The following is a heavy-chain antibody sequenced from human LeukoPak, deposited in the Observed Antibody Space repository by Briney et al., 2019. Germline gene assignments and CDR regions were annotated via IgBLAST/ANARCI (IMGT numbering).Heavy chain of an antibody. D-gene: IGHD2-2*01. V-gene: IGHV3-23*01. CDR2: ISGSGGST. J-gene: IGHJ4*02. CDR3: AKDRGDIVVVPAAMEFDY. CDR1: GVTFSSYA. Sequence: QPGGSLRLSCAASGVTFSSYARSWVRQAPGKGLEWVSAISGSGGSTYYADSVKGGFTLSRDNSKNTLYLQMHSLRAADTAVYYCAKDRGDIVVVPAAMEFDYWGQGTLVTVSS.